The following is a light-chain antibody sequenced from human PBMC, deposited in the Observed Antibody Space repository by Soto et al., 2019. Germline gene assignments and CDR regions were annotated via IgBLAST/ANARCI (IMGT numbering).Light chain of an antibody. CDR3: QQYNSYPWT. CDR2: AAS. Sequence: DIQMTQSPSSLSASVGDRVTITCQVSRDISKYVAWFQQKPGKAPKPLIYAASILQSGVPSKFSGSGSGTDFTLTINSLQPEDFATYYCQQYNSYPWTYGQGTKVEIK. V-gene: IGKV1-16*02. CDR1: RDISKY. J-gene: IGKJ1*01.